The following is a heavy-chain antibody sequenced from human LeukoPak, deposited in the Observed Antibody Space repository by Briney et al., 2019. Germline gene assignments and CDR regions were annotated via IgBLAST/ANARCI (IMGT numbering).Heavy chain of an antibody. CDR2: ISGSGGST. Sequence: PGGSLRLSCAASGFTLSSYAMSWVRQAPGKGLEWVSAISGSGGSTYYADSVKGRSTISRDNSKNTLYLQMNSLRAEDTAVYYCAKTIAARPYYFDYWGQGTLVTVSS. CDR1: GFTLSSYA. D-gene: IGHD6-6*01. J-gene: IGHJ4*02. V-gene: IGHV3-23*01. CDR3: AKTIAARPYYFDY.